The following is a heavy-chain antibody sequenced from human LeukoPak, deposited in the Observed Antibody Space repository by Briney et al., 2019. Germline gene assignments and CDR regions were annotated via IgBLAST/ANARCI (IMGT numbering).Heavy chain of an antibody. CDR2: INHSGST. CDR1: GGSFSGYY. V-gene: IGHV4-34*01. Sequence: SETLSLTCAVYGGSFSGYYWSWIRQPPGKGLEWIGEINHSGSTNYNPSLKSRVTISVGTSKNQFSLKLSSVTAADTAVYYCARGANHDYDYVWGSYRYRRYYFDYWDQGTLVTVSS. D-gene: IGHD3-16*02. J-gene: IGHJ4*02. CDR3: ARGANHDYDYVWGSYRYRRYYFDY.